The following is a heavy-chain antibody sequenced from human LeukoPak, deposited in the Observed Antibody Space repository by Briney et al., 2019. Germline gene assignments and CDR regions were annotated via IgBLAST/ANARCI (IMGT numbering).Heavy chain of an antibody. Sequence: GGSLRLSCAASGFTFSSYAMSWVRQAPGKGLEWVSTISGSGGGTYYANSVKGRFTISRDNSKNTLSLQMNSLRVEDTAVYYCTKDPATSMVRGLIVTVDYWGRGTLVTVSS. CDR3: TKDPATSMVRGLIVTVDY. V-gene: IGHV3-23*01. CDR1: GFTFSSYA. J-gene: IGHJ4*02. CDR2: ISGSGGGT. D-gene: IGHD3-10*01.